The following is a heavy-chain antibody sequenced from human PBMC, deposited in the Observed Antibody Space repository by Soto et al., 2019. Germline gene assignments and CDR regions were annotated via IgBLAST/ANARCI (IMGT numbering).Heavy chain of an antibody. CDR3: ARRYGWLYFDY. J-gene: IGHJ4*02. Sequence: SETLSLTCTVSGDSISSSNYFWGWIRQPPGKGLEWIGTIFYSGSTYYNPSLKSRVTISVDTSKNQFSLKLTSVTAADTALYYWARRYGWLYFDYWGQGSLATVPS. D-gene: IGHD3-10*01. CDR1: GDSISSSNYF. CDR2: IFYSGST. V-gene: IGHV4-39*01.